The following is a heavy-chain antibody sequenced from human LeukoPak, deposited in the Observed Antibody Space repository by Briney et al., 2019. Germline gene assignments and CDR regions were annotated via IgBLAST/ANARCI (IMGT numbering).Heavy chain of an antibody. CDR1: GGSISSSSYY. CDR3: ARHRFSQDVWGSYRFRNPFDY. Sequence: PSETLSLTCTVSGGSISSSSYYWGWIRQPPGKGLEWIGSIYYSGSTYYNPSLKSRVTISVDTSKNQFSLKLSSVTAADTAVYYCARHRFSQDVWGSYRFRNPFDYWGQGTLVTVSS. D-gene: IGHD3-16*02. J-gene: IGHJ4*02. CDR2: IYYSGST. V-gene: IGHV4-39*01.